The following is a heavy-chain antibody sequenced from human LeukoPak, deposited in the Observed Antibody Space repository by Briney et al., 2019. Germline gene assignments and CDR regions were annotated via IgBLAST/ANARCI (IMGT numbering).Heavy chain of an antibody. CDR3: ARDLIRITIFGVVITNWFDP. V-gene: IGHV4-38-2*02. Sequence: SETLSLTCAVSGYSISSGYYWGWIRQPPGKGLEWIGSIYHSGSTYYNPSLKSRVTISVDTSKNQFSLKLSSVTAADTAVYYCARDLIRITIFGVVITNWFDPWDQGTLVTVSS. CDR2: IYHSGST. CDR1: GYSISSGYY. D-gene: IGHD3-3*01. J-gene: IGHJ5*02.